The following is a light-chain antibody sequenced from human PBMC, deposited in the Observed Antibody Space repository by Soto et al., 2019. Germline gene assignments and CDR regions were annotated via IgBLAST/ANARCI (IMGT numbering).Light chain of an antibody. CDR3: ASYTDTTTQV. Sequence: QSVLTQPASVSGSPGQSITISCTGTSSDIGTYDLVSWYQHHPGKAPKLVISAVTRRSSGISDRFSGSKSGNTATLTISGLQPEDEADYYCASYTDTTTQVFGGGTKLTVL. V-gene: IGLV2-14*02. J-gene: IGLJ3*02. CDR2: AVT. CDR1: SSDIGTYDL.